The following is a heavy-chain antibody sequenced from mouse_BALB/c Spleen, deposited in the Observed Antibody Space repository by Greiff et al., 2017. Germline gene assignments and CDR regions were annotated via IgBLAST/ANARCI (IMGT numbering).Heavy chain of an antibody. V-gene: IGHV1-14*01. Sequence: EVKLMESGPELVKPGASVKMSCKASGYAFTSYVMHWVKQKPGQGLEWIGYINPYNDGTKYNEKFKGKATLTSDKSSSTAYMELSSLTSEDSAVYYCERGVTTLYYAMDYWGQGTSGTVSS. D-gene: IGHD2-2*01. CDR1: GYAFTSYV. CDR2: INPYNDGT. CDR3: ERGVTTLYYAMDY. J-gene: IGHJ4*01.